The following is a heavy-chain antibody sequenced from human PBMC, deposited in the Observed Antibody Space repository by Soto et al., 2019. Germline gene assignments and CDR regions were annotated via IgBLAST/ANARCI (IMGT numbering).Heavy chain of an antibody. J-gene: IGHJ6*02. CDR2: MNPNSGNT. V-gene: IGHV1-8*01. CDR3: ARAYSGYDLGGMDV. Sequence: ASVKVSCKASGYTFTSYDINWVRQATGQGLEWMGWMNPNSGNTGYAQKFQGRVTMTRNTPISTAYMELSSLRSEDTAVYSCARAYSGYDLGGMDVWGQGTTVTVSS. D-gene: IGHD5-12*01. CDR1: GYTFTSYD.